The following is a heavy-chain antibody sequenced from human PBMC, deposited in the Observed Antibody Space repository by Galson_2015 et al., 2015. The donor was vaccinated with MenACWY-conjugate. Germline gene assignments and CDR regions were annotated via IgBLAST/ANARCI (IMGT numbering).Heavy chain of an antibody. CDR1: GYTFSSYW. CDR2: IKEDGSEK. Sequence: SLRLSCAASGYTFSSYWMSWVRQAPGKGLEWVASIKEDGSEKNYVDSVKGRVTISRDKAKNSLSLQMNSLRAEDTAFYFCARDQWGSGWFRRLGAFDIWGQGTMVTVSS. CDR3: ARDQWGSGWFRRLGAFDI. D-gene: IGHD6-19*01. V-gene: IGHV3-7*05. J-gene: IGHJ3*02.